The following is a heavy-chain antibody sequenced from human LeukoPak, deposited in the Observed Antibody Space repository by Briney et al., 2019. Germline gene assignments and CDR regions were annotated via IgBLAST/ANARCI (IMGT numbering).Heavy chain of an antibody. V-gene: IGHV3-30*04. D-gene: IGHD1-26*01. J-gene: IGHJ4*02. CDR3: AREIVGTIKSYFDY. CDR2: ISYDGSNK. Sequence: GGSLRLSCAASGFTFSSYAMHWVRQAPGKGLEWVAVISYDGSNKYYADSVKGRFTISRDNAENSLYLQMNSLRAEDTAIYYCAREIVGTIKSYFDYWGQGTLVTVSS. CDR1: GFTFSSYA.